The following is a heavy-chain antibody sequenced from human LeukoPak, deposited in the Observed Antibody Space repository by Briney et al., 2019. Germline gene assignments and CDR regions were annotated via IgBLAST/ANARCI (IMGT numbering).Heavy chain of an antibody. J-gene: IGHJ4*02. CDR2: VSGSGGTT. D-gene: IGHD3-22*01. CDR3: ATHYYDPYYFDH. CDR1: GFTFRRFA. V-gene: IGHV3-23*01. Sequence: GGSLRLSCAASGFTFRRFAMSWVRQAPGKGLECASVVSGSGGTTHYADSVKGRFTISRDNSKNTLYLQMNSLRAEDTAVYYCATHYYDPYYFDHWGQGTLVTVSS.